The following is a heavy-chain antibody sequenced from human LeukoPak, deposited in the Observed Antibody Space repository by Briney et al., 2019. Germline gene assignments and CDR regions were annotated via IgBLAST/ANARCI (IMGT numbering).Heavy chain of an antibody. CDR2: LYSGGMT. Sequence: GGSLRLSCAASGFTVNNYYMTWVRQAPGKGLECVSILYSGGMTYYADSVKGRFTVSRDNADNTMFLQMNSVRDEDTAVYYCATKQWLAPPPDSWGQGTPVTVSS. CDR3: ATKQWLAPPPDS. V-gene: IGHV3-66*01. J-gene: IGHJ4*02. D-gene: IGHD6-19*01. CDR1: GFTVNNYY.